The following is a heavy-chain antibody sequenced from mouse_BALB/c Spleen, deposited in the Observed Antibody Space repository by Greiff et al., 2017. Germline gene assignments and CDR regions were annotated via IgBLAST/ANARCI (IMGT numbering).Heavy chain of an antibody. CDR3: AREYFDD. CDR1: GFTFSSYA. Sequence: EVKLVESGGGLVKPGGSLKLSCAASGFTFSSYAMSWVRQSPEKRLEWVAEISSGGSYTYYPDTVTGRFTISRDNAKNTLYLEMSSLRSEDTAMYYCAREYFDDWGEGTTLTVSS. CDR2: ISSGGSYT. V-gene: IGHV5-9-4*01. J-gene: IGHJ2*01.